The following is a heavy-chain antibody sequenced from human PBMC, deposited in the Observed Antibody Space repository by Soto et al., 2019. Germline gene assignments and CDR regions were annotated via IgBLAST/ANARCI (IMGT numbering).Heavy chain of an antibody. V-gene: IGHV1-3*01. CDR1: GYTYTSYA. CDR3: ARNPRIVGATQEP. Sequence: GASVKVSCKASGYTYTSYAMHWVRQAPGQRREWMGWINAGNGNTKYSQKFQGRVTITRDTSASTAYMELSSLRSEDTAVYYCARNPRIVGATQEPWGQGPLVTSPQ. CDR2: INAGNGNT. D-gene: IGHD1-26*01. J-gene: IGHJ5*02.